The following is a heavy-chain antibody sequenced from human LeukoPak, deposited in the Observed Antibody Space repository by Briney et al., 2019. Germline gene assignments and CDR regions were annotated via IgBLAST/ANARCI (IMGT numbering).Heavy chain of an antibody. CDR2: INPNSGGT. CDR3: AILPGYSSSSVDY. CDR1: GYTSTGYY. Sequence: ASVKVSCKASGYTSTGYYMHWVRQAPGQGLEWMGWINPNSGGTNYAQKFQGRVTMTRDTSISTAYMELSRLRSDDTAVYYCAILPGYSSSSVDYWGQGTLVTVSS. D-gene: IGHD6-13*01. J-gene: IGHJ4*02. V-gene: IGHV1-2*02.